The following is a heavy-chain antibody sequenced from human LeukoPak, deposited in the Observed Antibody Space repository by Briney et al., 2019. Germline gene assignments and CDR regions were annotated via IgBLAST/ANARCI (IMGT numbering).Heavy chain of an antibody. CDR2: ISFDGSDI. Sequence: GGSLRLSCAASGFTFSPLAMHWVRQAPGKGLDCVAVISFDGSDINYADSVKGRFTISRDNSKNQFYLKMNSLRPEDTAVYYCAKLPAVNDLDSWGQGTLVTVSS. CDR3: AKLPAVNDLDS. CDR1: GFTFSPLA. D-gene: IGHD1-1*01. J-gene: IGHJ4*02. V-gene: IGHV3-30*18.